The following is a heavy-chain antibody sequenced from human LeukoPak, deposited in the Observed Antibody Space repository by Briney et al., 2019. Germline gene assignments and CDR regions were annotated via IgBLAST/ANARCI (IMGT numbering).Heavy chain of an antibody. CDR1: GGSISSYY. J-gene: IGHJ5*02. CDR2: IYYSGST. V-gene: IGHV4-59*01. CDR3: ARALVGAREYNWFDL. Sequence: KPSETLSLTCTVSGGSISSYYWSWIRQPAGKGLEWIGYIYYSGSTNYNPSLKSRVTISVDTSKNQFSLKLSSVTAADTAVYYCARALVGAREYNWFDLWGQGTLVTVSS. D-gene: IGHD1-26*01.